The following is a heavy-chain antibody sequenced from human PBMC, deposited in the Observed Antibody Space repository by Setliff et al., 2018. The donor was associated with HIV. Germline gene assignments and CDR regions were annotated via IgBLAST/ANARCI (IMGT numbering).Heavy chain of an antibody. V-gene: IGHV4-4*07. CDR1: GGSISAYY. D-gene: IGHD4-17*01. CDR3: ARQREVYGTVYYYYMDV. J-gene: IGHJ6*03. CDR2: IFAGGST. Sequence: SETLSLTCTVSGGSISAYYWSWIRQPAGKGLEYIGRIFAGGSTNYNPSLRSRVTISINTSKNQFSLELSSVTAADTAVYYCARQREVYGTVYYYYMDVWGKGTTVTVSS.